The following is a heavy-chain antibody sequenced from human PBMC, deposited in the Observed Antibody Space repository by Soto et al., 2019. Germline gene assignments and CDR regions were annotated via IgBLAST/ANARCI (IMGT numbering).Heavy chain of an antibody. Sequence: SETLSLTCAVYGGSFSGYYWSWIRQPPGKGLEWIGEINHSGSTNYNPSLKSRVTISVDTSKNKFSLKLSSVTAADTAVYYCARGFAERYFDWLYLTGYLGSAYGMDVWGQGTTVT. D-gene: IGHD3-9*01. CDR2: INHSGST. CDR3: ARGFAERYFDWLYLTGYLGSAYGMDV. V-gene: IGHV4-34*01. CDR1: GGSFSGYY. J-gene: IGHJ6*02.